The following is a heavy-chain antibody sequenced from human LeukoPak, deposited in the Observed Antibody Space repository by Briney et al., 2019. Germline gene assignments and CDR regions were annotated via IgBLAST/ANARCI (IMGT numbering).Heavy chain of an antibody. CDR3: ARDRSIAVAGTYFDY. CDR1: GGTFSSYA. J-gene: IGHJ4*02. Sequence: SVKVSCKASGGTFSSYAISWVRQAPGQGLEWMGGIIPIFGTANYALKFQGRVTITADESTSTAYMELSSLRSEDTAVYYCARDRSIAVAGTYFDYWGQGTLVTVSS. V-gene: IGHV1-69*01. D-gene: IGHD6-19*01. CDR2: IIPIFGTA.